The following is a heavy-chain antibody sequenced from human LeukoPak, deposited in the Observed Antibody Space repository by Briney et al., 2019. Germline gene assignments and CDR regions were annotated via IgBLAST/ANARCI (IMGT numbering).Heavy chain of an antibody. Sequence: PSQTLSLTCTVSGDSINSGPYYWSWIRQPAGKGLEWIGGIYSGGRTNYNPSLKSRVTISVDTSKNQFSLKLSSVTAADTTVYYCAREGSIYYSDSSGYLGYWGQGTLVTVSS. J-gene: IGHJ4*02. CDR2: IYSGGRT. V-gene: IGHV4-61*02. CDR1: GDSINSGPYY. D-gene: IGHD3-22*01. CDR3: AREGSIYYSDSSGYLGY.